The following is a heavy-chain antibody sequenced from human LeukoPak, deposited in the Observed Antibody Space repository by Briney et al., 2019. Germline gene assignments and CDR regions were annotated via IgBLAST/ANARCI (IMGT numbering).Heavy chain of an antibody. CDR2: ISGSGGST. D-gene: IGHD3-22*01. CDR1: GFTFSSYS. CDR3: ALSPYYYDSSGYYVY. Sequence: PGGSLRLSCAASGFTFSSYSMNWVRQAPGKGLEWVSAISGSGGSTYYADSVKGRFTISRDNSKNTLYLQMNSLRAEDTAVYYCALSPYYYDSSGYYVYWGQGTLVTVSS. J-gene: IGHJ4*02. V-gene: IGHV3-23*01.